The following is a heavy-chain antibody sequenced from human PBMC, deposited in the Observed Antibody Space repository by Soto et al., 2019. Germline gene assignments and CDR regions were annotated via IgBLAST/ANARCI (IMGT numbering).Heavy chain of an antibody. Sequence: QVQLVQSGAEVKKPGASVKLSCKASGYTFINYYIHWVRQAPGQRREWMGIFNPTSGSTNYAQKFQGRVTLTMDTSTRTVYMELSSLRFDDTAVYYCARDLAAGDYWGQGTLVTVSS. J-gene: IGHJ4*02. CDR3: ARDLAAGDY. CDR2: FNPTSGST. V-gene: IGHV1-46*01. CDR1: GYTFINYY. D-gene: IGHD6-13*01.